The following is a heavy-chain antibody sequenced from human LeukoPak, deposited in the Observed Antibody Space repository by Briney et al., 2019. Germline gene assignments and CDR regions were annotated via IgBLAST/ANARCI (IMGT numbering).Heavy chain of an antibody. D-gene: IGHD3-16*02. CDR2: ITGSGGAT. Sequence: GGSLRLSCAASGFTFRSYAMSWVRQAPGKGLEWVSGITGSGGATYYADSVKGRFTISRDNAKNSLYLQMNSLRAEDTAVYYCARDDYVWGSYRYMEYYFDYWGQGTLVTVSS. CDR1: GFTFRSYA. CDR3: ARDDYVWGSYRYMEYYFDY. J-gene: IGHJ4*02. V-gene: IGHV3-23*01.